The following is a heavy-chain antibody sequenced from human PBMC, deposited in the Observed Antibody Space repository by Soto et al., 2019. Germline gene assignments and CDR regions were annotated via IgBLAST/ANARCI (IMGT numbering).Heavy chain of an antibody. J-gene: IGHJ5*02. CDR1: GYRFSTSG. CDR3: ARDSQRVQIPSTGWFDP. CDR2: INAADGDT. V-gene: IGHV1-3*01. Sequence: QVQLVQSGAELKKPGASVKISCETSGYRFSTSGIHWLRQAPGQSLEWMGWINAADGDTKYSQKFQGRVTLSRDTSAITAYMELSSLTSEDTSIYYCARDSQRVQIPSTGWFDPWGQGTVVTVSS. D-gene: IGHD2-2*01.